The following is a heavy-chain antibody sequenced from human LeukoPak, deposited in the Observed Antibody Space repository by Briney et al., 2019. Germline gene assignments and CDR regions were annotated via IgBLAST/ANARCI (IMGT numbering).Heavy chain of an antibody. Sequence: PGGSLRLSCAASGFTFSSYAMSWVRQAPGKGLVWVSRINHDGSSTNYADSVKGRFTISRDNAKNSLYLQMNSLRAEDTAVYYCAREVGEKATIFSPDPYYYYYMDVWGKGTTVTVSS. CDR3: AREVGEKATIFSPDPYYYYYMDV. V-gene: IGHV3-74*01. CDR1: GFTFSSYA. J-gene: IGHJ6*03. D-gene: IGHD5-24*01. CDR2: INHDGSST.